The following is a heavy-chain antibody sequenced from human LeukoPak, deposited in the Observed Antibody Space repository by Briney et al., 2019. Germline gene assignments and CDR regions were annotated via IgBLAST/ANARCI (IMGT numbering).Heavy chain of an antibody. Sequence: SETLSLTCTVSGGSISSYYWSWIRQPPGKGLEWIGYIYYSGSTNYNPSLKSRVTISVDTSKNQFSLKLSSVTAADTAVYYCARWGTYASTSNWFDPWGQGTLVTVSS. CDR2: IYYSGST. D-gene: IGHD2-2*01. J-gene: IGHJ5*02. CDR1: GGSISSYY. CDR3: ARWGTYASTSNWFDP. V-gene: IGHV4-59*01.